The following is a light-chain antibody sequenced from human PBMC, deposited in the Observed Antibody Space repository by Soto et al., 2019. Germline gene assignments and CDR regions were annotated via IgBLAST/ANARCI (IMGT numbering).Light chain of an antibody. CDR1: SSNIGAGYD. J-gene: IGLJ3*02. Sequence: QSVLTQPPSVSGAPGQRVTISCTGSSSNIGAGYDVHWYQQLPGTAPKLLINANSNRPSGVPDRFSGSKSGTSASLAITGLQAEDEADYYCQSYDNSRSGGVFGGGTKLTVL. CDR2: ANS. V-gene: IGLV1-40*01. CDR3: QSYDNSRSGGV.